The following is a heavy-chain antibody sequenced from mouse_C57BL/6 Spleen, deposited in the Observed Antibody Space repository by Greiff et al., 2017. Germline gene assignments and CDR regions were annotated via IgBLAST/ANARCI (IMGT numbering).Heavy chain of an antibody. J-gene: IGHJ2*01. Sequence: EVKLMESGPGLVKPSPSLSLTCSVTGYSITSGCYWNWIRQFPGNKLEWMGYISYDGSNNYNPTLKNLISITRDTSKNQFFLKLNSVTTEDTATYYCARDRVYFDDRGQGTTLTVSS. CDR3: ARDRVYFDD. V-gene: IGHV3-6*01. CDR2: ISYDGSN. CDR1: GYSITSGCY.